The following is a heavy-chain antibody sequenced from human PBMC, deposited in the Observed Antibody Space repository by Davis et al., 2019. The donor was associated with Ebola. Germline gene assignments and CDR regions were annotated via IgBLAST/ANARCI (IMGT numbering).Heavy chain of an antibody. CDR1: GYTFTGYY. V-gene: IGHV1-2*02. CDR3: ARDLEGRDGDSWSYYYFYMDV. Sequence: ASVKVSCKASGYTFTGYYIHWVRQAPGQGLEWMGWINPNSGGTNYAQKFQGRVTMTRDTSIRTAYMELSRLRSDDTAVYYCARDLEGRDGDSWSYYYFYMDVWGKGTTVTVSS. J-gene: IGHJ6*03. CDR2: INPNSGGT. D-gene: IGHD6-13*01.